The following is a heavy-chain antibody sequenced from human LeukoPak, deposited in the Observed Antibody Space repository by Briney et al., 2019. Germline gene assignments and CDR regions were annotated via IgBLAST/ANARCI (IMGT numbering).Heavy chain of an antibody. Sequence: ASVKVSCKASGYTFTSYYIHWVRQAPGQGLEWMGIINPSGGSTNYAQKFQGRVTITTDESTSTAYMELSSLRSEDTAVYYCARDNTSYDSSGYYLDYWGQGTLVTVSS. CDR1: GYTFTSYY. CDR2: INPSGGST. J-gene: IGHJ4*02. V-gene: IGHV1-46*01. D-gene: IGHD3-22*01. CDR3: ARDNTSYDSSGYYLDY.